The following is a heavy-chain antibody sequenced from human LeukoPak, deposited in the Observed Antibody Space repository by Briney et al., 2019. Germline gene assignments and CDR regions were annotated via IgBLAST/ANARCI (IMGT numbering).Heavy chain of an antibody. Sequence: SETLSLTCTVSGGSISSDNYYWSWIRQHPGRGLEWIGYIYYNGNTYYNPSLKSRVTISVDTPKNQFSLELNSVTAADTAVYYCARDGRWAVAGTGIDYWGQGALVTVSS. D-gene: IGHD6-19*01. CDR3: ARDGRWAVAGTGIDY. V-gene: IGHV4-31*03. CDR2: IYYNGNT. CDR1: GGSISSDNYY. J-gene: IGHJ4*02.